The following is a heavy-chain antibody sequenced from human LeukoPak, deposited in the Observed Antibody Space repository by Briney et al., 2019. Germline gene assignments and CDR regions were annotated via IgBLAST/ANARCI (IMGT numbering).Heavy chain of an antibody. J-gene: IGHJ4*02. CDR2: ISSSSSYI. Sequence: GGSLRLSCAASGFTFSSYGMNWVRQAPGKGLEWVSSISSSSSYIYYADSVKGRFTISRDNAKHSLYLQMNSLRAEDTAVYYCAILSVSGSLDYWGQGTLVTVSS. CDR3: AILSVSGSLDY. CDR1: GFTFSSYG. D-gene: IGHD3-10*01. V-gene: IGHV3-21*01.